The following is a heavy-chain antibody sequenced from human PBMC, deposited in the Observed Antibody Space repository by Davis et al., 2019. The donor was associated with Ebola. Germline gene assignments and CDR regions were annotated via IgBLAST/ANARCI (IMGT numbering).Heavy chain of an antibody. V-gene: IGHV1-69*06. J-gene: IGHJ3*02. CDR3: ARGDCSGGSCSLDAFDI. D-gene: IGHD2-15*01. CDR1: GYTFTSYA. Sequence: SVKVSCKASGYTFTSYAISWVXXXXXXXXXXXXXIIPIFCTANYAQKFQGRVTITADKSTSTAYMELSSLRSEDTAVYYCARGDCSGGSCSLDAFDIWGQGTMVTVSS. CDR2: IIPIFCTA.